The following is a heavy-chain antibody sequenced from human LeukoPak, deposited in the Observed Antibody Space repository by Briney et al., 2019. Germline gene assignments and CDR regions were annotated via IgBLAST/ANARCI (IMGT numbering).Heavy chain of an antibody. CDR3: VKRGNVANFDS. CDR2: IYHSGST. Sequence: VKPSATLSLTCPVSGASINTYYWSWVRPPPGKGLEWIGEIYHSGSTNYQPSLKSRVTMSVDKSKDQFSLKLSSVTAADTAVYYCVKRGNVANFDSWGQGILVTVSS. J-gene: IGHJ4*02. CDR1: GASINTYY. D-gene: IGHD5-12*01. V-gene: IGHV4-4*02.